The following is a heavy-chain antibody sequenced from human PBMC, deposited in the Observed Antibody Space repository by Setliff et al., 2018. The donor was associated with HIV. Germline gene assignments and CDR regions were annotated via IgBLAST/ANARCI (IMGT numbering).Heavy chain of an antibody. V-gene: IGHV1-69*04. Sequence: ASVKVSCKASGGTFSSYTISWVRQAPGQGLEWMGRIIPILGIANYAQKFQGRVTITADKPTSTAYMELSSLRSEDTAVYYCARERGYFRITMIVVAAFDIWGQGTMVTV. D-gene: IGHD3-22*01. CDR2: IIPILGIA. CDR1: GGTFSSYT. J-gene: IGHJ3*02. CDR3: ARERGYFRITMIVVAAFDI.